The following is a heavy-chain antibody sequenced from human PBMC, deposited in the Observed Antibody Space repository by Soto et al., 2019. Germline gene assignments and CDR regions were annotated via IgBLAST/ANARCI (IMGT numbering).Heavy chain of an antibody. Sequence: EVQLLESGGGLVQPGGSLRLSCAASGFTFSSYAMSWVRQAPGKGLEWVSAISGSGGSTYYADSVKGRFTISRDNSKNTLYLQMNSLRAEDTAVYYCAKDGEVYCSSTSCYRYYYYGMDVWGQGTTVTVSS. CDR1: GFTFSSYA. CDR3: AKDGEVYCSSTSCYRYYYYGMDV. V-gene: IGHV3-23*01. CDR2: ISGSGGST. D-gene: IGHD2-2*01. J-gene: IGHJ6*02.